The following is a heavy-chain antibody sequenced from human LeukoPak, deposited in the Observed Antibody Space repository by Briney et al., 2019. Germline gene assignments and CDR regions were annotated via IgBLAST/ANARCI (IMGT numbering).Heavy chain of an antibody. CDR3: ARGRWSSSGYQDY. Sequence: GGSLRLSCAASGFSVSSNYMTWVRQAPGKGLECVSVIYGGGNTYYADSVGGRFTISRDNSKNTLYLQMNSLRVEDTAMYYCARGRWSSSGYQDYWGRGTLVTVSS. V-gene: IGHV3-53*01. CDR1: GFSVSSNY. CDR2: IYGGGNT. J-gene: IGHJ4*02. D-gene: IGHD3-22*01.